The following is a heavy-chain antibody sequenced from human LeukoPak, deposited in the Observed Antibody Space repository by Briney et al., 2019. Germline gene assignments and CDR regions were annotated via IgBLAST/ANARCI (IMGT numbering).Heavy chain of an antibody. D-gene: IGHD3-16*01. V-gene: IGHV4-59*01. Sequence: SETLSLTCTVSGGSISTNYWSWIRQPPGKGLEWIGFVRSGGSTNYNPSLKSRVTISADTSKNQFSLKLSSVTAADTAVYYCARDVTPATVWGQGTLVTVS. CDR2: VRSGGST. CDR3: ARDVTPATV. CDR1: GGSISTNY. J-gene: IGHJ4*02.